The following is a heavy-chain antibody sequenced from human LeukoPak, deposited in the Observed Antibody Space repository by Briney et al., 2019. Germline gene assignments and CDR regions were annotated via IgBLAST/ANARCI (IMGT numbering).Heavy chain of an antibody. J-gene: IGHJ5*01. CDR3: TRAIRHQLLSDF. V-gene: IGHV1-8*01. CDR1: GYTFSNYD. D-gene: IGHD2-2*01. Sequence: GASVKVSCKASGYTFSNYDITWVRQATGQGPEWMGWMNPELGSTGYAQRFQGRVTMTRDSSLNTAYMELINLRLEDTAVYYCTRAIRHQLLSDFWGQGTLVTVSS. CDR2: MNPELGST.